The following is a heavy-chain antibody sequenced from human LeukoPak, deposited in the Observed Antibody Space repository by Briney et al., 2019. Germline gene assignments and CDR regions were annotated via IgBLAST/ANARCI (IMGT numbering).Heavy chain of an antibody. CDR3: ASCNLDYYFDY. Sequence: SETLSLTCAVYGGSFSGYYWSWIRQPPGKGLEWIGEINHSGSTNYNPSLKSRVTISVDTSKNQFSLKLSSVTAADTAVYYCASCNLDYYFDYWGQGTLVTVSS. D-gene: IGHD2/OR15-2a*01. CDR2: INHSGST. V-gene: IGHV4-34*01. J-gene: IGHJ4*02. CDR1: GGSFSGYY.